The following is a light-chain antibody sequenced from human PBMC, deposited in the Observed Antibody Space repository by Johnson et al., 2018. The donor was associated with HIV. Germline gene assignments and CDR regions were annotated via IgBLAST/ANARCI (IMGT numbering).Light chain of an antibody. V-gene: IGLV1-51*02. CDR1: SSNIGTNY. CDR3: GTWDSSLTAHYV. J-gene: IGLJ1*01. CDR2: EKN. Sequence: QSVLTQPPSVSAAPGQKVTISCSGSSSNIGTNYVSWYQQLPGTAPKVLIYEKNKRPSGIPDRFSASKSGTSATLAITGLQTGEEADYYCGTWDSSLTAHYVFGTGTKVTVL.